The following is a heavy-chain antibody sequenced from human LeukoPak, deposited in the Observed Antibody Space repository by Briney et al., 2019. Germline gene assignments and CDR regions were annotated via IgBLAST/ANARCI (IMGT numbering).Heavy chain of an antibody. J-gene: IGHJ3*02. V-gene: IGHV3-48*01. CDR3: ARSFNDFWSGYHDAFDI. CDR2: ISSSSSTI. Sequence: GGSLRLSCAASGFTFSSYSMNWVRQAPGKGLEWVSYISSSSSTIYYADSVKGRFTISRDNAKNSLYLQMNSLRAEDTAVYYCARSFNDFWSGYHDAFDIWGQGTMVTVSS. CDR1: GFTFSSYS. D-gene: IGHD3-3*01.